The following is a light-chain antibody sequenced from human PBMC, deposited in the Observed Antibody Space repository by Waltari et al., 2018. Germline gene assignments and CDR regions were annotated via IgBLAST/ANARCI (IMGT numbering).Light chain of an antibody. CDR3: QKYGTLPAT. CDR1: QSVSRT. V-gene: IGKV3-20*01. CDR2: DPS. J-gene: IGKJ1*01. Sequence: EIVLTQSQGTLSLSPGERATLSCRASQSVSRTLAWYQQKPGQAPRLLIYDPSSRATGIPDRFSGSGSGTDFSLTISRLEPEDFAVYYCQKYGTLPATFGQGTKVEIK.